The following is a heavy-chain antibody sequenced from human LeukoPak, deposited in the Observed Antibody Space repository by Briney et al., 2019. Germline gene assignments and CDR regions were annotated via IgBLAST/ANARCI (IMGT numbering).Heavy chain of an antibody. V-gene: IGHV4-39*07. D-gene: IGHD5-18*01. Sequence: SETLSLTCIVSGGSISSTYYYWGWIRQPPGKGLHWIGNIYYSGSTSYNPSLKSRVTMSVDTSKNQFSLKLSSVTAADTAVYYCARGRERYSYGYWFDPWGQGTLVTVSS. CDR2: IYYSGST. CDR3: ARGRERYSYGYWFDP. J-gene: IGHJ5*02. CDR1: GGSISSTYYY.